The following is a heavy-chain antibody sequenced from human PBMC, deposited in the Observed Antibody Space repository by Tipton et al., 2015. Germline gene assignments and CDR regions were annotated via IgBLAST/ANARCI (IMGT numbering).Heavy chain of an antibody. Sequence: LRLSCTVSGGSISSYYWSWIRQPPGKGLEWIGYIYYSGSTNYNPSLKSRVTISVDTSKTQFSLHLSSVTAADTAVYYCARARGLRAGLVDSWGQGTLVTVSS. V-gene: IGHV4-59*01. CDR1: GGSISSYY. CDR2: IYYSGST. CDR3: ARARGLRAGLVDS. J-gene: IGHJ4*02. D-gene: IGHD3/OR15-3a*01.